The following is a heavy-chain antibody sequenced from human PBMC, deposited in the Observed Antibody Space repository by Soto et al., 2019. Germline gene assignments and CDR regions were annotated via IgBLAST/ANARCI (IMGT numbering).Heavy chain of an antibody. CDR1: GYTFRSYG. CDR3: AKADGNYAGRFSYYYMDV. Sequence: QVQLVQSGTEVKKPGASVKLSCKASGYTFRSYGISWVRQAPGQGPEWMGWISGYNGNTHYPQKFQGKVTMSTDTSTSTAYMELRSLRSDDTAVYYCAKADGNYAGRFSYYYMDVWGNGTLVTVSS. J-gene: IGHJ6*03. D-gene: IGHD2-2*01. CDR2: ISGYNGNT. V-gene: IGHV1-18*01.